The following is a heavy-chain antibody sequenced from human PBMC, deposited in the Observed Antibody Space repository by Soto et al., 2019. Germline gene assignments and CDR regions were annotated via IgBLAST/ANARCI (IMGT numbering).Heavy chain of an antibody. CDR1: GFTFSSYS. J-gene: IGHJ6*02. CDR2: ISSSSSTI. D-gene: IGHD2-8*01. CDR3: ARSYCTNGVCRKNKYYYYGMDV. V-gene: IGHV3-48*02. Sequence: GGSLRLSCAASGFTFSSYSMNWVRQAPGKGLEWVSYISSSSSTIYYADSVKGRFTISRDNAKNSLYLQMNSLRDEDTAVYYCARSYCTNGVCRKNKYYYYGMDVWGQGTTVTVSS.